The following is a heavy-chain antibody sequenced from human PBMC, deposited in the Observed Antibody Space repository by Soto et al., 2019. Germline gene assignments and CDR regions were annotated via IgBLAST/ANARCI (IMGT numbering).Heavy chain of an antibody. J-gene: IGHJ4*02. Sequence: EVQLVESGGGLVQPGGSLRLSCAASGFTFSDHYMDWVRQAPGKGLEWVGRSKNKADSYTTEYAASVKGRFTISIDGSTTSLFLQINSLKTEDTAVYYCTVWGSGNDFGAAWGQGILVTVSS. CDR2: SKNKADSYTT. CDR1: GFTFSDHY. CDR3: TVWGSGNDFGAA. V-gene: IGHV3-72*01. D-gene: IGHD3-10*01.